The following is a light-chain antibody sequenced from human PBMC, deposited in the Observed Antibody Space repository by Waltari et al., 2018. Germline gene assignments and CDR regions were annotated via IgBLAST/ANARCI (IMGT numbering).Light chain of an antibody. CDR1: QNINDW. CDR3: LQYDLHPWT. Sequence: DIQMTHSPSPVPASVGDRVTLTCRASQNINDWLAWYQQKPGKAPKLLIHRASTLDSGAPSRFSGSGFGTEFTLTINSLQPDDFSTYYCLQYDLHPWTFGQGTQVQIK. J-gene: IGKJ1*01. V-gene: IGKV1-5*03. CDR2: RAS.